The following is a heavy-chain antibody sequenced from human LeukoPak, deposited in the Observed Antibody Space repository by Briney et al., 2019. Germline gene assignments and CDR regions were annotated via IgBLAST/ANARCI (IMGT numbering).Heavy chain of an antibody. V-gene: IGHV3-9*01. D-gene: IGHD6-19*01. J-gene: IGHJ4*02. CDR2: ISWNSGSI. CDR1: GFIFNNYA. Sequence: GGSLRLSCAGSGFIFNNYAMHWVRQPPGKGLEWVSGISWNSGSIDYADSVKGRFTISRDNAKNSLYLQMNSLRVEDTAFYYCAKDNRRHYTSGPDPDSLHWGQGALVTVSS. CDR3: AKDNRRHYTSGPDPDSLH.